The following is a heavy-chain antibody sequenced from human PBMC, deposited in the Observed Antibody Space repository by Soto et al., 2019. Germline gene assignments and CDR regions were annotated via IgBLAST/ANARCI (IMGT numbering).Heavy chain of an antibody. CDR1: GGSISSYY. CDR2: IYYSGST. V-gene: IGHV4-59*12. CDR3: ATAVGQYSPRY. J-gene: IGHJ4*02. D-gene: IGHD2-15*01. Sequence: ASETLSLTCTVSGGSISSYYWSWIRQPPGKGLEWIGYIYYSGSTNYNPSLKSRVTISVDTSKNQFSLKLSSVTAADTAVYYCATAVGQYSPRYWGQGTLVTVSS.